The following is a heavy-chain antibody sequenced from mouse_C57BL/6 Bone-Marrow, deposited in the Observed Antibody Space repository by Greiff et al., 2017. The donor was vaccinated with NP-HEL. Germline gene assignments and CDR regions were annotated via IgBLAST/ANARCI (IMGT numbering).Heavy chain of an antibody. CDR2: IYWDDDK. V-gene: IGHV8-12*01. CDR1: GFSLSTSGMG. Sequence: QVTLKVSGPGILQSSQTLSLTCSFSGFSLSTSGMGVSWIRQPSGKGLEWLAHIYWDDDKRYNPSLKSRLTISKDTSRNQVFLKITSVDTADTATYYGARILITTVVAKEGYYAMDYWGQGTSVTVSS. D-gene: IGHD1-1*01. J-gene: IGHJ4*01. CDR3: ARILITTVVAKEGYYAMDY.